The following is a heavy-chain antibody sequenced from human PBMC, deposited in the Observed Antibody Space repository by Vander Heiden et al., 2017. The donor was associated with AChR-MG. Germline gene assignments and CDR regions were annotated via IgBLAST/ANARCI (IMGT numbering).Heavy chain of an antibody. CDR1: GFTFSDYY. CDR2: IRDKANSHTT. V-gene: IGHV3-72*01. CDR3: ARGNRAFDI. Sequence: EVQLVESGGGLVQPGGSLRLSCAASGFTFSDYYMDWVRQAPGKGLEWIGRIRDKANSHTTEDAASVKGRFTISRDDSKNSLYLQMNSLKTEDTAVYYCARGNRAFDIWGQGTVVTVSS. J-gene: IGHJ3*02.